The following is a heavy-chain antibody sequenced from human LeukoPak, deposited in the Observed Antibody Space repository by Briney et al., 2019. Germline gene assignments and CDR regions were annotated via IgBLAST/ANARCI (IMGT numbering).Heavy chain of an antibody. J-gene: IGHJ4*02. V-gene: IGHV1-18*01. Sequence: ASVKVSCKASGYTFTSYGISWVRQAPGQGLEWMGWISAYNDNTNYAQKLQGRVTMTTDTSTSTAYMELRSLRSDDTAVYYCARDLSLIKLRGLFDYWGQGTLVTVSS. D-gene: IGHD2-15*01. CDR3: ARDLSLIKLRGLFDY. CDR1: GYTFTSYG. CDR2: ISAYNDNT.